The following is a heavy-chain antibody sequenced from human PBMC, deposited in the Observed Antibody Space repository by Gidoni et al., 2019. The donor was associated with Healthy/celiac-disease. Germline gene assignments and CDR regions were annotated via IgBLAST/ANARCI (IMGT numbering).Heavy chain of an antibody. D-gene: IGHD6-19*01. CDR2: ISGSGGST. CDR3: AKDLRIAVAGDDY. J-gene: IGHJ4*02. V-gene: IGHV3-23*01. CDR1: GFPFSSYA. Sequence: EVQLLESGGGLVQPGGSLRLSSAASGFPFSSYAMSWVRQDPGKGLEWVSAISGSGGSTYYADSVKGRFTISRDNSKNTLYLQMNSLRAEDTAVYYCAKDLRIAVAGDDYWGQGTLVTVSS.